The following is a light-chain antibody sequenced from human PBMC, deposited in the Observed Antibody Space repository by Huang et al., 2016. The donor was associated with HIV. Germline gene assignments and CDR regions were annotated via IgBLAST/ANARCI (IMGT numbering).Light chain of an antibody. CDR1: QSVSND. CDR2: DAS. V-gene: IGKV3-11*01. J-gene: IGKJ4*01. CDR3: QQRSNWLT. Sequence: EIVLTQSPATRSLSPGERATLSCRASQSVSNDVAWYQQKPGQAPRLLIYDASNRATGIPARFSGSGSGTDFTLTISILEPEDFAVYYCQQRSNWLTFGGGTKVEIK.